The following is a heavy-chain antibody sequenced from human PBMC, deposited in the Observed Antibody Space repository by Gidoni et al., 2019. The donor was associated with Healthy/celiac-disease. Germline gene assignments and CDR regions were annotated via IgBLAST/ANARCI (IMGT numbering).Heavy chain of an antibody. J-gene: IGHJ6*02. D-gene: IGHD4-17*01. V-gene: IGHV3-30*04. CDR2: ISYDGSNK. Sequence: QVQLVESGGGVVQPGRSLSLSCAASGFTFSSYAMHWVRQAPGKGLEWVAVISYDGSNKYYADSVKGRFNISRDNSKNTLYLQMNSLRAEDTAVYYCARAGDYWSYYYYGMDVWGQGTTVTVSS. CDR1: GFTFSSYA. CDR3: ARAGDYWSYYYYGMDV.